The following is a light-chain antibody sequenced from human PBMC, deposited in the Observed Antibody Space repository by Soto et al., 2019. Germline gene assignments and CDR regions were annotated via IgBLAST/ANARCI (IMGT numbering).Light chain of an antibody. V-gene: IGLV4-69*01. CDR1: SGHSSYA. CDR2: LNSDGSH. J-gene: IGLJ6*01. CDR3: QTWGTGIQV. Sequence: QSVLTQSPSASASLGASVKLTCTLSSGHSSYAIAWHQQQPEKGPRYLMKLNSDGSHSKGDGIPDRFSGSSSGAERYLTISSLQSEEEADYCCQTWGTGIQVFGSGTQLTVL.